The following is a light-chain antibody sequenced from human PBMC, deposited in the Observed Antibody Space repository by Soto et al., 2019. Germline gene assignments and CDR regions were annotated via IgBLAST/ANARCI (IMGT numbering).Light chain of an antibody. V-gene: IGKV1-5*01. CDR1: QSLSNR. CDR3: QQYGSSGT. J-gene: IGKJ1*01. Sequence: EIQMTQSPSTLSASVGDRVTMTCRASQSLSNRLAWYQQKPGKAPKVLIYDASSLESGVPSRFSGSGSGTDFTLTISRLEPEDFAVYYCQQYGSSGTFGQGTKVDI. CDR2: DAS.